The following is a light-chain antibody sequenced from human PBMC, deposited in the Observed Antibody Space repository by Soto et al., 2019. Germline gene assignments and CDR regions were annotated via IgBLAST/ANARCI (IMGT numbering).Light chain of an antibody. Sequence: QSVLTQPPSASATPGHRVSVCCSGRSSNNGVKTVNWFQQLPGTAPRLVMYRHIHRPSGVPDRFSGSKSGTSACLAISGLQSEDEADYDCAVWDDSLSGDVFGTAPKVPV. CDR3: AVWDDSLSGDV. V-gene: IGLV1-44*01. CDR1: SSNNGVKT. CDR2: RHI. J-gene: IGLJ1*01.